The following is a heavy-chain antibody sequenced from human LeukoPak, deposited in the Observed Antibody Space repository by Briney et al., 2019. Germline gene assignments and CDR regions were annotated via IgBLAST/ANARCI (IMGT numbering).Heavy chain of an antibody. Sequence: SETLSLTCTASGGSISSYYWSWIRQPPGKGLEWIGYIYYSGSTNYNPSLKSRVTISVDTSKNQFSLKLSSVTAADTAVYYCARRGSGGTREYYFDYWGQGTLVTVSS. CDR2: IYYSGST. D-gene: IGHD2-15*01. CDR1: GGSISSYY. CDR3: ARRGSGGTREYYFDY. V-gene: IGHV4-59*08. J-gene: IGHJ4*02.